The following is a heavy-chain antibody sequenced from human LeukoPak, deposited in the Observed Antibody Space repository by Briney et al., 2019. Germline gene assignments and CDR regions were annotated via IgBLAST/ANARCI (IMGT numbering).Heavy chain of an antibody. V-gene: IGHV1-2*02. CDR2: INPNSGGT. Sequence: GAAVKVSFKASGYTFTGCYMHWVRQAPGQGLEWMGWINPNSGGTNYAQKFQGRVTMTRDTSISTAYMELSRLRSDDTAVYYCARRAFVVVTATRDLNWFDPWGQGTLVSVSS. D-gene: IGHD2-21*02. J-gene: IGHJ5*02. CDR1: GYTFTGCY. CDR3: ARRAFVVVTATRDLNWFDP.